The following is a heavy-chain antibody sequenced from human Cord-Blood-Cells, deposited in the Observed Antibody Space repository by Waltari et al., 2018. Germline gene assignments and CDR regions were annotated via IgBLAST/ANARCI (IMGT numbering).Heavy chain of an antibody. CDR3: ARASPGWFRELLYFDL. J-gene: IGHJ2*01. D-gene: IGHD3-10*01. V-gene: IGHV4-4*02. Sequence: QVQLQESGPGLVKPSGTLSLTCAVSGGSISSSNWWSGVRQPPGKGLEWIGEIYHSGSTNYNPSLKSRVTISVDKSKNQFSLKLSSVTAADTAVYYCARASPGWFRELLYFDLWGRGTLVTVSS. CDR1: GGSISSSNW. CDR2: IYHSGST.